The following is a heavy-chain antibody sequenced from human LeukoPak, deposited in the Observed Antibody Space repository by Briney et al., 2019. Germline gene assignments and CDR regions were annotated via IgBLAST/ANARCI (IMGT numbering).Heavy chain of an antibody. CDR1: ELTFSSYA. J-gene: IGHJ4*02. CDR2: ISGSGGST. CDR3: AKDLEWGLPPFDY. V-gene: IGHV3-23*01. D-gene: IGHD1-26*01. Sequence: GGSLRLSCAASELTFSSYARCWVRQAPGKGVGWVSAISGSGGSTYYADFVRGRFTISRDNSTNTLYLQMNSLRAEDTAVYYCAKDLEWGLPPFDYWGQGTLVTVPS.